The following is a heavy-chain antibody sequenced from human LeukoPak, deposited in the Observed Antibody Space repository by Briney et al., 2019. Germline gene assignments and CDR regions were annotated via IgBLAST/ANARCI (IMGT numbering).Heavy chain of an antibody. J-gene: IGHJ4*02. CDR2: ISGSGGST. D-gene: IGHD1-26*01. Sequence: PGGSLRLSCAASGFTFSSYAMSWVRQAPGKGLEWVSAISGSGGSTYYADSVKGRFTISRDNSKNTLYLQMNSLRAEDTAVYYCAKASQRAQVGAMEYWGQGTLVTVSS. CDR3: AKASQRAQVGAMEY. V-gene: IGHV3-23*01. CDR1: GFTFSSYA.